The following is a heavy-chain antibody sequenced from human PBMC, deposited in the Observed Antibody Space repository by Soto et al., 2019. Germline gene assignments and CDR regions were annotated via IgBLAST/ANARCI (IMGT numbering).Heavy chain of an antibody. CDR2: IYYSGST. J-gene: IGHJ4*02. CDR1: GGSISSGDHY. Sequence: SETLSLTCTVSGGSISSGDHYWNWIRQPPGKGLEWIGYIYYSGSTYYNPSLKSRVNISVDTSKNQFSLKLNSVTAADTAVFYCATHGTGASGDFDYWGQGTLVTVS. D-gene: IGHD1-1*01. CDR3: ATHGTGASGDFDY. V-gene: IGHV4-30-4*01.